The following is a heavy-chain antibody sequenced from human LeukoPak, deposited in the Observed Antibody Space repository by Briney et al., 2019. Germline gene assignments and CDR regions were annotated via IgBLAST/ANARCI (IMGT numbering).Heavy chain of an antibody. CDR1: GFTFSSYS. D-gene: IGHD3-10*01. CDR3: ARDLGRITMVRGLMDV. Sequence: GGSLRLSCAASGFTFSSYSMNWVRQAPGKGLEWVSSISSSSSYIYYADSVKGRFTISRDNAKNSLYLQMNSLRAEDTAVYYCARDLGRITMVRGLMDVWGKGTTVTVSS. J-gene: IGHJ6*04. V-gene: IGHV3-21*01. CDR2: ISSSSSYI.